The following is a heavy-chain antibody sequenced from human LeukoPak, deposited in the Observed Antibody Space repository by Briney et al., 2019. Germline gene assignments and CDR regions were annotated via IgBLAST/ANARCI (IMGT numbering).Heavy chain of an antibody. CDR2: IRYDGSNK. V-gene: IGHV3-30*02. Sequence: GGSLRLSCAASGFTFSSYGMHWVRQAPGKGLEWVAFIRYDGSNKYYADSVKGRFTISRDNSKNTLYLQMNSLRAEDTAVYYCARGSHPGYSSSWYVRPYDYWGQGTLVTVSS. D-gene: IGHD6-13*01. CDR3: ARGSHPGYSSSWYVRPYDY. J-gene: IGHJ4*02. CDR1: GFTFSSYG.